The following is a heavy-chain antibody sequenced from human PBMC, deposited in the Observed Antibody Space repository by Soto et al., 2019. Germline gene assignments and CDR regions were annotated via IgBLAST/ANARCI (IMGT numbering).Heavy chain of an antibody. J-gene: IGHJ4*02. CDR2: ISHSGGS. CDR3: ARGRKDYSSSWYVG. CDR1: GGSFSDYS. V-gene: IGHV4-34*01. Sequence: PSETLSLTCAVYGGSFSDYSWSWIRQPPGKGLAWIGEISHSGGSNYNPSLKSRVTISVDTSKNQFSLKLSSVTAADTAVYYCARGRKDYSSSWYVGWGRGTLVTVSS. D-gene: IGHD6-13*01.